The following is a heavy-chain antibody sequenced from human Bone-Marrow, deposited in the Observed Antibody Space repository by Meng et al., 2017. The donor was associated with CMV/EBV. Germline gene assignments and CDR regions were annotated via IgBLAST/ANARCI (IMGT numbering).Heavy chain of an antibody. D-gene: IGHD2-2*01. J-gene: IGHJ5*02. CDR2: MIPILGIA. CDR1: GGAFSSYA. CDR3: ARDKVREPAAPYNRFDP. Sequence: SVKVSCKASGGAFSSYAISWVRQAPGQGLEWMRGMIPILGIANYAQKFQGRVTITADKSTSTAYMELGSLRSEDTAVYYCARDKVREPAAPYNRFDPLGQVTLVTVSS. V-gene: IGHV1-69*10.